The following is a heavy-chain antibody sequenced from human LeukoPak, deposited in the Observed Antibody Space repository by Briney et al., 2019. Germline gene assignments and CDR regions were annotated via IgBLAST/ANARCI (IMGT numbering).Heavy chain of an antibody. CDR2: INPSGGST. J-gene: IGHJ5*02. CDR3: ARDFKVWFDP. V-gene: IGHV1-46*01. Sequence: GASVRVSCKASGYTFTSYYMHWVRQAPGRGLEWMGIINPSGGSTSYAQKFQGRVTMTRDTSASTVYMELSSLRSEDTAVYYCARDFKVWFDPWGQGTLVTVSS. CDR1: GYTFTSYY.